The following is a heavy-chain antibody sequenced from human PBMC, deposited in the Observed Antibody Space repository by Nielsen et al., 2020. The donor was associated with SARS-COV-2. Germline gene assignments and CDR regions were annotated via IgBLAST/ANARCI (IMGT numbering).Heavy chain of an antibody. Sequence: PETLSPTCAVYGGSPTIHYWSWVRQLPGKGLGWMGETNHRGRTNYNPSLKNRVTISLDTSTKQFSLRLTSVTAADTAVYYCARGTGVEVVANYFDPWGQGTPVTVSS. CDR1: GGSPTIHY. V-gene: IGHV4-34*01. CDR2: TNHRGRT. J-gene: IGHJ5*02. CDR3: ARGTGVEVVANYFDP. D-gene: IGHD4/OR15-4a*01.